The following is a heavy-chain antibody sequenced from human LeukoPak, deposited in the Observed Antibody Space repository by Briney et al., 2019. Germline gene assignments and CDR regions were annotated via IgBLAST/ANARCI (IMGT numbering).Heavy chain of an antibody. CDR1: GFTFSTYA. D-gene: IGHD3-16*01. CDR3: ARGYVSPDAFDV. Sequence: AGGSLRLSCAASGFTFSTYAMNWVRQAPGKGLDWVSGISGSGSSTYYADSVKGRFTISRDNSKNTLYLQMNSLRAEDTAVYYCARGYVSPDAFDVWGQGTMVTVSS. J-gene: IGHJ3*01. V-gene: IGHV3-23*01. CDR2: ISGSGSST.